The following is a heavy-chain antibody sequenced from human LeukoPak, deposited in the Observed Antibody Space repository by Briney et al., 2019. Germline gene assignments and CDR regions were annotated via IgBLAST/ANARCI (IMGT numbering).Heavy chain of an antibody. CDR2: IHSSGNT. CDR1: GDSISSYY. D-gene: IGHD2-15*01. Sequence: SETLSLACTVSGDSISSYYWNWIRQPPGKGLEWIGYIHSSGNTRYNPSLRSRVTMSVDTSKNQFSLKLSSVTAADTAVYYCERAGRYCSGGSCYGENWFDPWGQGTLVTVSS. J-gene: IGHJ5*02. CDR3: ERAGRYCSGGSCYGENWFDP. V-gene: IGHV4-59*01.